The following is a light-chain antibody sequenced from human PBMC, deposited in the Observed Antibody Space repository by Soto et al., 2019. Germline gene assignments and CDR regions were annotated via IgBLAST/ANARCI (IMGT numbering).Light chain of an antibody. CDR1: QSVSSSY. J-gene: IGKJ5*01. Sequence: EIVLTQSPGTLSLSPGERATLSCRASQSVSSSYLAWYQQKPGQAPRLLIYGASSRATGIPDRFSGSGSGTDFPLTISSLEPEDFALYYCQQRSNWPPITFGQGTRLEIK. CDR3: QQRSNWPPIT. V-gene: IGKV3D-20*02. CDR2: GAS.